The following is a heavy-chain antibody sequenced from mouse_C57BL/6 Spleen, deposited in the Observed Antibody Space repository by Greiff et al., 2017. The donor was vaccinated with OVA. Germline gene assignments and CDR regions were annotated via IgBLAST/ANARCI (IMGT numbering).Heavy chain of an antibody. CDR2: IYPSDSET. D-gene: IGHD2-2*01. V-gene: IGHV1-61*01. J-gene: IGHJ2*01. CDR3: ARGRLPYYFDY. CDR1: GYTFTSYW. Sequence: QVQLQQPGAELVRPGSSVKLSCKASGYTFTSYWMDWVKQRPGQGLEWIGNIYPSDSETHYNQKFKDKATLTVDKSSSTAYMQLSSLTSEDSAVYYGARGRLPYYFDYWGQGTTLTVSS.